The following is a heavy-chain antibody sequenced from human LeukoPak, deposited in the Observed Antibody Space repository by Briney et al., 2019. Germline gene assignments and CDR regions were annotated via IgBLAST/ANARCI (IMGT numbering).Heavy chain of an antibody. J-gene: IGHJ4*02. Sequence: GGSLRLSCAASGFTFSSYSMNWVRQAPGKGLEWVSSISSSSSYIYYADSVKGRFTISRDNAKNSLYLQMNSLRAEDTAVYYCATLKCSGGSCYFDYRGQGTLVTVSS. CDR3: ATLKCSGGSCYFDY. D-gene: IGHD2-15*01. CDR2: ISSSSSYI. CDR1: GFTFSSYS. V-gene: IGHV3-21*01.